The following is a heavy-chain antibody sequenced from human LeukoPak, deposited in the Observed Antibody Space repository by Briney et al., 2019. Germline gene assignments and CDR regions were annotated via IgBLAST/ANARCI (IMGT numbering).Heavy chain of an antibody. V-gene: IGHV3-21*06. J-gene: IGHJ4*02. CDR1: GFTFSSYS. CDR3: ARDLFFGSGSQIFDY. CDR2: ISTGSSYI. Sequence: GGSLRLSCAASGFTFSSYSMTWVRQAPGKGLEWVSSISTGSSYIYYADSVKGRFTISRDNTKNSLFLQMRSLRAEDTAVYYCARDLFFGSGSQIFDYWGQGTLVTVSS. D-gene: IGHD3-10*01.